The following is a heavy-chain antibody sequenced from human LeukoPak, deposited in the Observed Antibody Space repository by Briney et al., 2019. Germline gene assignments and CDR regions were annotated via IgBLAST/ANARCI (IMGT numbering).Heavy chain of an antibody. CDR3: ARLVGGSFLFDY. V-gene: IGHV4-59*08. Sequence: PPETLSLTCTVSGGSISSYYWSWIRQPPGKGLEWIGYIYYSGSTNYNPSLKSRVTISVDTSKNQFSLKLSSVTAADTAVYYCARLVGGSFLFDYWGQGTLVTVSS. D-gene: IGHD1-26*01. J-gene: IGHJ4*02. CDR2: IYYSGST. CDR1: GGSISSYY.